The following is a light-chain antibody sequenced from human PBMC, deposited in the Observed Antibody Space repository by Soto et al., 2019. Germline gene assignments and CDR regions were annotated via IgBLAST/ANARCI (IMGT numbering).Light chain of an antibody. CDR3: QQDDSLPIN. J-gene: IGKJ5*01. V-gene: IGKV1-33*01. CDR2: DAS. Sequence: DIQMTQSPSSLSASVGDRVTITFQASQDISNYLNWYQQKPGKAPKLLIYDASNLETGVPSRFSGTGSGTDFTFTISSLQPEDIATYYCQQDDSLPINFGQGTRLEIK. CDR1: QDISNY.